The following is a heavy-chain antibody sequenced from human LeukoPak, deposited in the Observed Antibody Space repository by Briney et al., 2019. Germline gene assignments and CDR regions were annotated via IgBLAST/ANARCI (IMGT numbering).Heavy chain of an antibody. V-gene: IGHV4-38-2*02. D-gene: IGHD4-17*01. CDR3: ARGHDYGDPPPLDY. Sequence: PSETLSLTCTVSGYSISSGYYWGWIRQPPGKGLEWIGSIYHTGYTYNNPSLKSRVTISVNTSKNQFSLKLSSVTAADTAVYYCARGHDYGDPPPLDYWGQGTLVTVSS. CDR1: GYSISSGYY. CDR2: IYHTGYT. J-gene: IGHJ4*02.